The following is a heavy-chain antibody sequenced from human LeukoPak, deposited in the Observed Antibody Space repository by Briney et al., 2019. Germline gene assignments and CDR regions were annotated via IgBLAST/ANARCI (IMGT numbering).Heavy chain of an antibody. CDR2: ISGSGRST. CDR1: GFTFSNFP. Sequence: PGGSLRLSCAASGFTFSNFPMSWVRQAPGKGLEWVSAISGSGRSTYYAGSVKGRFTISRDNSKYTLYLQMDSLRADDTAVYYCVRQLEAYWGQGTLVTVSS. CDR3: VRQLEAY. D-gene: IGHD1-1*01. J-gene: IGHJ4*02. V-gene: IGHV3-23*01.